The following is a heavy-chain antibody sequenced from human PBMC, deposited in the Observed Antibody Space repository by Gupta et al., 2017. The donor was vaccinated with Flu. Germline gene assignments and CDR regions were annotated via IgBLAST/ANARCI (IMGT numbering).Heavy chain of an antibody. CDR3: ARDKVGTAPYYFDL. D-gene: IGHD1-26*01. CDR1: TNYA. CDR2: INADNGIA. V-gene: IGHV1-3*01. J-gene: IGHJ4*02. Sequence: TNYAIHWVRQAPGQRPEWMGWINADNGIAKYSQTFQGRVTITRDTSASTAYMDLSSLRSEDTAVYYCARDKVGTAPYYFDLWGQGALVTVSS.